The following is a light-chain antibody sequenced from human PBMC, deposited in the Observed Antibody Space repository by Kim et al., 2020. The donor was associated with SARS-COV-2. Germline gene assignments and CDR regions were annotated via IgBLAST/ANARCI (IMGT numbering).Light chain of an antibody. J-gene: IGKJ2*01. V-gene: IGKV1-5*03. CDR3: QQYDSPLYT. CDR2: KAS. CDR1: QSISTW. Sequence: DIRMTQSPSSLSASVGDRVTITCRASQSISTWLAWYQQRPGKAPKLLIYKASSRQDGVPSRFSGSGSGTLFTLTISSLQADDFATYYCQQYDSPLYTFGQGTKLEIK.